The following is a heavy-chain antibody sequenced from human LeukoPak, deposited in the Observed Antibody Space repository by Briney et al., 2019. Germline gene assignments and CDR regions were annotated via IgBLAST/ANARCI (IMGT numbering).Heavy chain of an antibody. CDR2: INHSGST. CDR3: AGGGGSYDFDY. CDR1: GGSFSGYY. Sequence: PSETLSLTCAVYGGSFSGYYWSWIRQPPGKGLEWIGEINHSGSTNYNPSLKSRVTISVDTSKNQFSLKLSSVTAADTAVYYCAGGGGSYDFDYGGQETLVTVPS. J-gene: IGHJ4*02. D-gene: IGHD1-26*01. V-gene: IGHV4-34*01.